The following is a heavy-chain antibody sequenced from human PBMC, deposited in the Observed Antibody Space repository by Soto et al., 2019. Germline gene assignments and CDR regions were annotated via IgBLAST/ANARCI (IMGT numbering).Heavy chain of an antibody. J-gene: IGHJ6*03. Sequence: PGESLKISCKGSGYSFTSYWIGWVRQMPGKGLEWMGIIYPGDSDTRYSPSFQGQVTISADKSISTAYLQWSSLKASDTAMYYCASSGHSYRSSSWQNRKNYYYYVDVWGKGTTVTVSS. CDR3: ASSGHSYRSSSWQNRKNYYYYVDV. D-gene: IGHD6-13*01. CDR1: GYSFTSYW. CDR2: IYPGDSDT. V-gene: IGHV5-51*01.